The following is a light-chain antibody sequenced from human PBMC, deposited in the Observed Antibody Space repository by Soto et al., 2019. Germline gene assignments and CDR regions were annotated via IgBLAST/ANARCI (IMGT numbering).Light chain of an antibody. Sequence: VIXMTXXXXLLSASTGDRVTISCRMSQGISSYLAWYQQKPGKAPELLIYAASTLQSGVPSRFSGXXXXTXXXLTISCLQSEDFATYYCQQYYSFPFTFGPGTKVDIK. CDR2: AAS. CDR3: QQYYSFPFT. J-gene: IGKJ3*01. CDR1: QGISSY. V-gene: IGKV1D-8*03.